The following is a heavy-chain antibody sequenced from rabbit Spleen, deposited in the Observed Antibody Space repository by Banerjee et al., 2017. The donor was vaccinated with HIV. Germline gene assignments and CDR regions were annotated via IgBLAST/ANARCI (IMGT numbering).Heavy chain of an antibody. CDR1: GFSFSSSYW. CDR2: IYTGDGST. J-gene: IGHJ4*01. Sequence: QEQLEESGGDLVKPEGSLTLTCTASGFSFSSSYWICWVRQAPGKGPEWIACIYTGDGSTYYASWAKGRFTISKTSSTTVTLRMTSLTAADTATYFCARDLVGVIGWNFYLWGPGTLVTVS. D-gene: IGHD1-1*01. CDR3: ARDLVGVIGWNFYL. V-gene: IGHV1S45*01.